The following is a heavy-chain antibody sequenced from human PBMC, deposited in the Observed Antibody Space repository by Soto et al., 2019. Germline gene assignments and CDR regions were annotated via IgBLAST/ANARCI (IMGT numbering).Heavy chain of an antibody. J-gene: IGHJ4*02. Sequence: SETLSLTCAVYGGSFSGYYWSWIRQPPGKGLEWIGEINHSGSTNYNPSLKSRVTISVDTSKNQFSLKLSSVTAADTAVYYCARTNYDFWSGRRLYFDHWGQGTLVTVSS. D-gene: IGHD3-3*01. V-gene: IGHV4-34*01. CDR3: ARTNYDFWSGRRLYFDH. CDR2: INHSGST. CDR1: GGSFSGYY.